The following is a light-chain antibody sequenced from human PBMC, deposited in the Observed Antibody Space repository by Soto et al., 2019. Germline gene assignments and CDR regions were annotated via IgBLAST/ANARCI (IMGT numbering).Light chain of an antibody. CDR2: LNGDGSH. V-gene: IGLV4-69*01. CDR3: QTWGTGIQV. J-gene: IGLJ3*02. CDR1: SGHSSYA. Sequence: QLVLTQSPSASASLGASVKLTCTLTSGHSSYAFAWHQQQPEKGPRYLMNLNGDGSHSKGDGIPDRFSGSSSGAERYLTISSLQSEDEADYYCQTWGTGIQVFGGGTKLTVL.